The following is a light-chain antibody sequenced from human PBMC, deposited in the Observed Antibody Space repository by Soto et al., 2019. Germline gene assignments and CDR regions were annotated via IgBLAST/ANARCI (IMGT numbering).Light chain of an antibody. V-gene: IGKV1-6*01. Sequence: AIQMTQSPSSLSASVGDRVTITCRASQDIRHELGGYQQRPGKAPKALIYGTSNLQSGVPSRISGSGFGTDFTLTISSQQPEDFATYYCLQDRSYPRTFGQGTKVESK. J-gene: IGKJ1*01. CDR2: GTS. CDR3: LQDRSYPRT. CDR1: QDIRHE.